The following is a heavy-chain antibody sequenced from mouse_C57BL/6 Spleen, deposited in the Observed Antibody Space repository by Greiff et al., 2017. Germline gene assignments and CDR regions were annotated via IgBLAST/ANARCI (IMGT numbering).Heavy chain of an antibody. CDR1: GFTFRDYG. Sequence: EVKLEESGGGLVKPGGSLTLSCAASGFTFRDYGMHWVRQAPEKGLEWVAYIRSGSSTIYYADTVKGRFTISRDNAKNTLFLQMTSLRSEDTAMYYCARDGSSSPFAYWGQGTLVTVSA. J-gene: IGHJ3*01. D-gene: IGHD1-1*01. CDR3: ARDGSSSPFAY. CDR2: IRSGSSTI. V-gene: IGHV5-17*01.